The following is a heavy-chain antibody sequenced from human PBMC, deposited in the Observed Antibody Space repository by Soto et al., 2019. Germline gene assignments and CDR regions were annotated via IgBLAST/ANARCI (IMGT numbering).Heavy chain of an antibody. Sequence: QVQLQESGPGLVKPSQTLSLTCTVSGGSISSGGYYWSWIRQHPGKGLEWIGYIYYSGSTYYNPSLKSRVTISVDASKNRSCLKLRSVTAAVTAVSYCARSVTPGGQGTLVTVSS. CDR3: ARSVTP. CDR2: IYYSGST. CDR1: GGSISSGGYY. V-gene: IGHV4-31*03. J-gene: IGHJ5*02. D-gene: IGHD3-10*01.